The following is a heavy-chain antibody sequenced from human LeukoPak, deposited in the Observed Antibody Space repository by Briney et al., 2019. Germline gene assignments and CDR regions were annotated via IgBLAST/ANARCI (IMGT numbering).Heavy chain of an antibody. D-gene: IGHD5-18*01. CDR3: ARVDTVMAYYFDL. CDR2: IYSGGTT. CDR1: GFTVSTNC. J-gene: IGHJ4*02. Sequence: GGSLRLSCAASGFTVSTNCMTWVRQAPGKGLEWVPTIYSGGTTYYADSVMGRFTISRHNSRNTLYLQMNSLRAKDTAVYYCARVDTVMAYYFDLWGQGTLVTVSS. V-gene: IGHV3-53*04.